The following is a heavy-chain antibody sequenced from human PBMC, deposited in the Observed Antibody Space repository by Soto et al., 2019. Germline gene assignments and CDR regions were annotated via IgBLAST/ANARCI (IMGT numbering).Heavy chain of an antibody. D-gene: IGHD3-10*01. CDR1: GDSFSNYA. Sequence: GVPLKVSCKAAGDSFSNYASSWVRQAHGQGLEWVGGIIPMFGTSNYAQNFQGRVSITADESTSTAYMELSSLRSEDTAVYYCARGVRTGFYGMDVWGQRPTVTVSS. J-gene: IGHJ6*02. V-gene: IGHV1-69*13. CDR2: IIPMFGTS. CDR3: ARGVRTGFYGMDV.